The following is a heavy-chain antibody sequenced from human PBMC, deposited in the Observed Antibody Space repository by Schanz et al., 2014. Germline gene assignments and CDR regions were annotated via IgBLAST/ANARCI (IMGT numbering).Heavy chain of an antibody. D-gene: IGHD1-26*01. CDR3: ARDMTSMGESGFYYYGMDV. Sequence: QVHLVESGGDLVKPGGSLRLSCAASGFTFSDYYMAWIRQAPGKGLEWVSHISGSSIHKNYADSVKGRFSISRDNGETSVYLQINSLRVEDTAVYYCARDMTSMGESGFYYYGMDVWGQGTTXTVSS. J-gene: IGHJ6*02. CDR1: GFTFSDYY. V-gene: IGHV3-11*06. CDR2: ISGSSIHK.